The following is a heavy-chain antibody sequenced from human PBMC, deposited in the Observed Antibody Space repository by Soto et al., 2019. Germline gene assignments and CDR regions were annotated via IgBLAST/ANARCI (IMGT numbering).Heavy chain of an antibody. CDR1: GFTFSSYG. CDR3: ARDRKLQQLGHYWDGMDV. D-gene: IGHD6-13*01. V-gene: IGHV3-33*01. CDR2: IWYDGSNK. Sequence: QVQLVESGGGVVQPGRSLRLSCAASGFTFSSYGMHWVRQAPGKGLEWVAVIWYDGSNKYYADSVKGRFTISRDNSKNTLYLQMSSLRAEDTAVYYCARDRKLQQLGHYWDGMDVWGQGTTVTVSS. J-gene: IGHJ6*02.